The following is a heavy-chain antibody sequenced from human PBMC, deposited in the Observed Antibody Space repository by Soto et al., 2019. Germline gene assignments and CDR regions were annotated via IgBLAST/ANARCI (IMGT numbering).Heavy chain of an antibody. D-gene: IGHD3-10*01. CDR2: IYPGDSDT. CDR3: ARQYYYGSGSYYPSLMDV. Sequence: GESQKISCKGCGYSFTSYWIGWVRRINGKGLEWMGIIYPGDSDTRYSTSFQGQVTISADKSISTAYLQWSSLKASDTAMYYCARQYYYGSGSYYPSLMDVWGQGTTVTVSS. V-gene: IGHV5-51*01. CDR1: GYSFTSYW. J-gene: IGHJ6*02.